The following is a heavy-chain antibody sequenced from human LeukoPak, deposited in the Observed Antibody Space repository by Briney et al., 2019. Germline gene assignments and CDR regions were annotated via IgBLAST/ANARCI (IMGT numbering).Heavy chain of an antibody. CDR1: GGSFSGYY. CDR2: INHSGST. Sequence: SETLSLTCAVYGGSFSGYYWSWIRQPPGKGLEWIGEINHSGSTNYNPSLKSRVTISVDTSKNQFSLKLSSVTAADTAVYYRARGARNYYDSSGYYYNYWGQGTLVTVSS. V-gene: IGHV4-34*01. D-gene: IGHD3-22*01. CDR3: ARGARNYYDSSGYYYNY. J-gene: IGHJ4*02.